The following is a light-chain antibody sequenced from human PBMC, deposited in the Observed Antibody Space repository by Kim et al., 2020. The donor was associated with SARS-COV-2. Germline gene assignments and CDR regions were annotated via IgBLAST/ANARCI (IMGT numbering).Light chain of an antibody. Sequence: SYELTQPPSVSVAPGKTATITCGGDNIETKSVHWYQQKPGQAPVLVIYYDSDRPSGIPERFSGSNSGNTATLTISRVEAGDEADYYCPVWDSSSDHYVFG. CDR1: NIETKS. J-gene: IGLJ1*01. V-gene: IGLV3-21*04. CDR3: PVWDSSSDHYV. CDR2: YDS.